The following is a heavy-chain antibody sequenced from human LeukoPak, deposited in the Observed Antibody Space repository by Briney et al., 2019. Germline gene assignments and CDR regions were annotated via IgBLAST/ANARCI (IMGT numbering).Heavy chain of an antibody. J-gene: IGHJ4*02. CDR3: ASGDSSGWALPFDY. D-gene: IGHD6-19*01. Sequence: PSETLSLTCAVSGGSISSGGYSWSWIRQPPGKGLEWIGYIYHSGSTYYNPSLKSRVTISVDRSKNQFSLELSSVTAADTAVYYCASGDSSGWALPFDYWGQGTLVTVSS. CDR2: IYHSGST. CDR1: GGSISSGGYS. V-gene: IGHV4-30-2*01.